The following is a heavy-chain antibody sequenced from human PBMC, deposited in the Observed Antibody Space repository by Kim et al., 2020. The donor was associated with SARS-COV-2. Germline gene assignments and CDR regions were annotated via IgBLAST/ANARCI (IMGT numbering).Heavy chain of an antibody. CDR2: IIPIFGTA. V-gene: IGHV1-69*13. J-gene: IGHJ5*02. Sequence: SVKVSCKASGGTFSSYAISWVRQAPGQGLEWMGGIIPIFGTANYAQKFQGRVTITADESTSTAYMELSSLRSEDTAVYYCARGWVSENDGEWFDPWGQGVLVTVSS. CDR3: ARGWVSENDGEWFDP. CDR1: GGTFSSYA. D-gene: IGHD1-1*01.